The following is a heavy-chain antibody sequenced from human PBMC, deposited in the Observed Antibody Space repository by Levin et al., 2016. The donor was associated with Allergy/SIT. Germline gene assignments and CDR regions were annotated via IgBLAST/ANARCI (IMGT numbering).Heavy chain of an antibody. CDR3: ATTDYHFWGDNLQPGFDH. D-gene: IGHD3-3*01. Sequence: ASVKVSCKPSGYTFTSYDINWVRQATGQGLEWMGWMNPNSGDTDYAQNLQGRVTMTTDTSTTTAYMELRSLRSDDTAVYYCATTDYHFWGDNLQPGFDHWGQGTLVTVSS. J-gene: IGHJ4*02. CDR1: GYTFTSYD. CDR2: MNPNSGDT. V-gene: IGHV1-8*01.